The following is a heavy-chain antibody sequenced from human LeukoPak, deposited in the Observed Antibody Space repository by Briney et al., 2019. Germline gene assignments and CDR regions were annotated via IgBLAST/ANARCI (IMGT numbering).Heavy chain of an antibody. Sequence: GWFLRLSCAAADVSFSGYWMTWVRQAPWKGLQWVANINQDESDKYYVDSVYSRFTISRDNAKNSLYLQMNSLRAEDTAVYYCARANSAHFDYWSQGTLVTVSS. CDR2: INQDESDK. CDR1: DVSFSGYW. V-gene: IGHV3-7*04. CDR3: ARANSAHFDY. J-gene: IGHJ4*02. D-gene: IGHD3-10*01.